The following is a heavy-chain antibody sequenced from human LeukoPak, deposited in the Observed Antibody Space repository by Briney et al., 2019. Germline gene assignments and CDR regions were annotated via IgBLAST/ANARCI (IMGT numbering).Heavy chain of an antibody. V-gene: IGHV4-59*01. Sequence: SETLSLTCTVSGGSISSYYWSWIRQPPGKGLEWIGYIYYSGSTNYNPSLKSRVTISVDTSKNQFSLKLSSVTAADTAVYHCARDKGSGWYDYWGQGTLVTVSS. CDR2: IYYSGST. CDR1: GGSISSYY. D-gene: IGHD6-19*01. CDR3: ARDKGSGWYDY. J-gene: IGHJ4*02.